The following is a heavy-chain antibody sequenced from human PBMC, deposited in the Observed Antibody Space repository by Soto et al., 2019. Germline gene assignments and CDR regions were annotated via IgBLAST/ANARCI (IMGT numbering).Heavy chain of an antibody. V-gene: IGHV4-39*01. D-gene: IGHD3-22*01. CDR1: GGSISSSSYY. J-gene: IGHJ5*02. CDR3: ARHGRDYYDSSGSMGP. Sequence: QLQLQESGPGLVKPSETLSLTCTVSGGSISSSSYYWGWIRQPPGKGLEWIGSIYYSGSTYYNPSLKSRVTRSVDTSKNQFSLKLSSVTAADTAVYYCARHGRDYYDSSGSMGPWGQGTLVTVSS. CDR2: IYYSGST.